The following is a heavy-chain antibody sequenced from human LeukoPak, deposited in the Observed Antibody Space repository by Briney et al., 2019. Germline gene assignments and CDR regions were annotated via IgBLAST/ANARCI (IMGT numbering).Heavy chain of an antibody. CDR3: ARRSRNGLDAFDI. CDR1: AYTFTGYY. D-gene: IGHD2-8*01. Sequence: ASVKVSCKASAYTFTGYYLHWVRQAPGQGPEWMGWIDPNNGDTEYAQKFQGRVTMTRVRSISTGYMELSRLRSDDTAVYYCARRSRNGLDAFDIWGQGTMVTVSS. V-gene: IGHV1-2*02. CDR2: IDPNNGDT. J-gene: IGHJ3*02.